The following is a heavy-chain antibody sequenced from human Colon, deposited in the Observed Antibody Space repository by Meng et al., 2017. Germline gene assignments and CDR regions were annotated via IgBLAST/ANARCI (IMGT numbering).Heavy chain of an antibody. J-gene: IGHJ4*02. CDR2: IYQSGST. CDR1: GGSISSNNW. Sequence: QGLLQESGAGLGKASGTLALTCTVSGGSISSNNWWSWVRQSPGRGLEWIGEIYQSGSTNYSPSLKSRVTISLDKSKNQFSLKLSSVTAADTAVYYCARVRIYGLSDYWGQGTLVTVSS. D-gene: IGHD4-17*01. V-gene: IGHV4-4*02. CDR3: ARVRIYGLSDY.